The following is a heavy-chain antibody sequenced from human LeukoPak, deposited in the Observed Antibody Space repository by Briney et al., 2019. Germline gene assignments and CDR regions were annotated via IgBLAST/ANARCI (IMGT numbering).Heavy chain of an antibody. D-gene: IGHD3-10*01. CDR2: IYIRGST. CDR1: GGSISSGSYY. Sequence: SQTLSLTCTVSGGSISSGSYYWSWIRQPAGKGLEWIGRIYIRGSTNYNPSLKSRVTISVDTSKNQFSLKLSSVTAADTAVYYCAREITMVRGVITQFDYWGQGTLVTVSS. V-gene: IGHV4-61*02. J-gene: IGHJ4*02. CDR3: AREITMVRGVITQFDY.